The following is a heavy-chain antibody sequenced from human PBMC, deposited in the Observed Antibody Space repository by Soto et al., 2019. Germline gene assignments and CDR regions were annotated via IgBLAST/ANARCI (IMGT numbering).Heavy chain of an antibody. V-gene: IGHV4-59*01. Sequence: SETLSLTCTVSGGSTSSYYWSWIRQPPGKGLEWIGYIYYSGSTNYNPSLKSRVTISVETSKNQFSLKLSSVTAADTAVYYCAREAKGGDTAMVNGYWFDPWGQGTLVTVS. D-gene: IGHD5-18*01. CDR3: AREAKGGDTAMVNGYWFDP. CDR1: GGSTSSYY. J-gene: IGHJ5*02. CDR2: IYYSGST.